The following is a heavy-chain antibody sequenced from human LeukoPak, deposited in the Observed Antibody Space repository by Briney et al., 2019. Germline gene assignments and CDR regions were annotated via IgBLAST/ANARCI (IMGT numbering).Heavy chain of an antibody. CDR1: GFTFSSYS. Sequence: GGSLRLSCAASGFTFSSYSMNWVRQAPGKGLEWVSSISSSSYIYYADSVKGRFTISRDNAKNSLYLQMNSLRAEDTAVYYCARDSKLRFLEWSTADYFDYWGQGTLVTVSS. CDR2: ISSSSYI. CDR3: ARDSKLRFLEWSTADYFDY. V-gene: IGHV3-21*01. D-gene: IGHD3-3*01. J-gene: IGHJ4*02.